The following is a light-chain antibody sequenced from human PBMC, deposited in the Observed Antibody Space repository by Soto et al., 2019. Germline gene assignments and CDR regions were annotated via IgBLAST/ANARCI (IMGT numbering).Light chain of an antibody. J-gene: IGLJ3*02. Sequence: QSALTQPASVSGSPGQSITISCTGTSSDVGGYNYVSWYQQHPGKAPKFMIYEVSNRPSGVSNRFSGSKSGNMASLTISGLQAEDEADYYCSSYTSSSTHWVFGGGTKLTVL. CDR2: EVS. CDR1: SSDVGGYNY. V-gene: IGLV2-14*01. CDR3: SSYTSSSTHWV.